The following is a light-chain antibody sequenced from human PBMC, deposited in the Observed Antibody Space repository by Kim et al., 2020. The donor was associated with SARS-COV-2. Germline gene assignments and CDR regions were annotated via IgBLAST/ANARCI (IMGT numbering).Light chain of an antibody. CDR3: CSYAGNRNLI. CDR1: SSDIGGHNL. CDR2: EII. V-gene: IGLV2-23*02. Sequence: QSVLAQPASLSGSPGQSITISCTGTSSDIGGHNLVSWYQQHPGKAPKLIISEIIKRPSGISNRFSGSKSGNTASLTISGLQAEDGADYYCCSYAGNRNLIFGGGTQLTVL. J-gene: IGLJ2*01.